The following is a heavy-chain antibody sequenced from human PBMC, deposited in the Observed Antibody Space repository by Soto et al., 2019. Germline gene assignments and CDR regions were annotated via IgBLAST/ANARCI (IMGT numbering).Heavy chain of an antibody. CDR3: ATSRGFYAAMEV. Sequence: QVHLVQSGAEVKKPGSSVKVSCRVSGGSFRDYAISWVRQAPGQGPEWMGGIMAVFGTATYAQRFQGRVTISADEPTRTAYMDLRSLTSGDAAVYYCATSRGFYAAMEVWGQGTTVSVSS. CDR1: GGSFRDYA. J-gene: IGHJ6*02. V-gene: IGHV1-69*01. CDR2: IMAVFGTA. D-gene: IGHD3-16*01.